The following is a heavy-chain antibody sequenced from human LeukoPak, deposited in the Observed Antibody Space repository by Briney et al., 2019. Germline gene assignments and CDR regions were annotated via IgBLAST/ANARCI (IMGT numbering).Heavy chain of an antibody. CDR1: GFTVSSNY. V-gene: IGHV3-66*01. CDR3: ARPNY. CDR2: IYSCCST. Sequence: GGSLTLSCTASGFTVSSNYMSWVRHAQRQGLERVSLIYSCCSTYYAVSVKGRFTISRDNSKNTLYLQMNSLRADDPAVYYCARPNYWGQGTLVTVSS. J-gene: IGHJ4*02.